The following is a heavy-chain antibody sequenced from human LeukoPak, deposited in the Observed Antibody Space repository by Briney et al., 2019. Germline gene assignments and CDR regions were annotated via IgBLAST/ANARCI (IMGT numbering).Heavy chain of an antibody. CDR3: AIIGPTTGTFDY. CDR1: GGSFSGYY. CDR2: INHSGST. D-gene: IGHD4-11*01. Sequence: SETLSLTCAVYGGSFSGYYWSWIRQPPGKGLEWIGEINHSGSTNYNPSLKSRVTISVDTSKNQFSLKLSSVTAADTAVYYCAIIGPTTGTFDYWGQGTLVTVSS. J-gene: IGHJ4*02. V-gene: IGHV4-34*01.